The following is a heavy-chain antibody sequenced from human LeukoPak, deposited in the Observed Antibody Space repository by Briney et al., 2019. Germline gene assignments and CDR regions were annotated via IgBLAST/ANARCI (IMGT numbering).Heavy chain of an antibody. Sequence: SENLSLTCTVSGGSISSYYWSWIRQPAGKGLEWIGRIYTSGSTNYDPSLKSRVTMSVDTSKNQFSLKLSSVTAADTAVYYCARDKAARVDAFDIWGQGTMVTVSS. CDR3: ARDKAARVDAFDI. D-gene: IGHD6-25*01. CDR1: GGSISSYY. CDR2: IYTSGST. V-gene: IGHV4-4*07. J-gene: IGHJ3*02.